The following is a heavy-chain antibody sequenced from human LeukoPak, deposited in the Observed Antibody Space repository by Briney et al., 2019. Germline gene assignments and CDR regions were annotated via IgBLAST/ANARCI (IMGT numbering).Heavy chain of an antibody. CDR3: ARDDSGYDVSQNDY. CDR2: IYSGGST. CDR1: GFTVSSNY. D-gene: IGHD5-12*01. Sequence: PGGSLRLSCAASGFTVSSNYMSWARQAPGKGLEWVSVIYSGGSTYYADSVKGRFTISRDNSKNTLYLQMNSLRAEDTAVYYCARDDSGYDVSQNDYWGQGTLVTVSS. V-gene: IGHV3-66*02. J-gene: IGHJ4*02.